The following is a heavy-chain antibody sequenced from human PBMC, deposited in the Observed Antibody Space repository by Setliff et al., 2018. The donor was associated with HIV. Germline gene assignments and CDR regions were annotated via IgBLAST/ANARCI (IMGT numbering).Heavy chain of an antibody. Sequence: SETLSLTCNVSGGSISSGGYYWSWIRQPAGKGLEWIGYIYYSGSTNYNPSLKSRVTISVDTSKNQLSLKLSSVTAADTAVYYCAICGGDCYSLDYWGQGTLVTVS. V-gene: IGHV4-61*10. D-gene: IGHD2-21*02. CDR2: IYYSGST. CDR1: GGSISSGGYY. CDR3: AICGGDCYSLDY. J-gene: IGHJ4*02.